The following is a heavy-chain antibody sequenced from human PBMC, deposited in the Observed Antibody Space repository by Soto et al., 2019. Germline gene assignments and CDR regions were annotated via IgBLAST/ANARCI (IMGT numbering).Heavy chain of an antibody. V-gene: IGHV4-31*03. Sequence: PSETLSLTCTVSGGSISSGGYYCIWIRQHPGKGLEWIGYIYYSGSTYYNPSLKSRLTMSVGTSKNQFSLKLSSVTAADTAVYYCARAHDLYYFDYWGQGTLVTVSS. J-gene: IGHJ4*02. D-gene: IGHD3-3*01. CDR2: IYYSGST. CDR3: ARAHDLYYFDY. CDR1: GGSISSGGYY.